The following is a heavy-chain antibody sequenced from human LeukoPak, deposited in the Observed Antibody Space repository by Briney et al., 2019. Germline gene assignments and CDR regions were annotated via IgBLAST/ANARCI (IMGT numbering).Heavy chain of an antibody. J-gene: IGHJ4*02. D-gene: IGHD3-10*01. Sequence: AGGSPRLSCSASGLTVSTSFMNWVRQAPGKGLEWVSVVYSGGTTYYADSVKGRFTISRDNSKNTLYPQMNSLRAEDTAVYYCARSYGSGSYYIRYWGQGTLVSVSS. V-gene: IGHV3-53*01. CDR1: GLTVSTSF. CDR3: ARSYGSGSYYIRY. CDR2: VYSGGTT.